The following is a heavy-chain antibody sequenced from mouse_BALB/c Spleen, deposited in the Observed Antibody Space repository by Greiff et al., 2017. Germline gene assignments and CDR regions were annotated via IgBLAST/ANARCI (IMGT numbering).Heavy chain of an antibody. CDR1: GYTFTSYW. Sequence: VQLQQSGAELAKPGASVKMSCKASGYTFTSYWMHWVKQRPGQGLEWIGYINPSTGYTEYNQKFKDKATLTADKSSSTAYMQLSSLPSEDSAVYYCARGATVDWFAYWGQGTLVTVSA. J-gene: IGHJ3*01. D-gene: IGHD1-1*01. CDR3: ARGATVDWFAY. V-gene: IGHV1-7*01. CDR2: INPSTGYT.